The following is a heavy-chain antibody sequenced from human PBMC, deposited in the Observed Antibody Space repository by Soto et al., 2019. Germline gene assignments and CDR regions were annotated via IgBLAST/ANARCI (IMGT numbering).Heavy chain of an antibody. D-gene: IGHD5-12*01. Sequence: QVQLVQSGAEVKKPGASVKVSCKASGSAFSGLDINWVRQATGQGLEWVGWMNPSGDTGYAQQFQGRVSLTRDTSMNTAYMELSSLRSEDTAVYYCARYHIGKGFTDWGQGTLVTVSS. CDR2: MNPSGDT. V-gene: IGHV1-8*01. CDR3: ARYHIGKGFTD. CDR1: GSAFSGLD. J-gene: IGHJ4*02.